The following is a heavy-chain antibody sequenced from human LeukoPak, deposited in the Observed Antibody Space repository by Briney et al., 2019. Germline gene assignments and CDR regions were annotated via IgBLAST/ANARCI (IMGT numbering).Heavy chain of an antibody. CDR3: ARDRYGVSSGYYSPPGY. D-gene: IGHD3-22*01. J-gene: IGHJ4*02. V-gene: IGHV4-4*08. Sequence: SETLSLTCTASGGSISSYYWSWIRQPPGKGLEWIGYIYYSGSTNYNPSLKSRVTISVDTSKNEFSLKVNSVTAADTAVYYCARDRYGVSSGYYSPPGYWGQGTLVTVSS. CDR1: GGSISSYY. CDR2: IYYSGST.